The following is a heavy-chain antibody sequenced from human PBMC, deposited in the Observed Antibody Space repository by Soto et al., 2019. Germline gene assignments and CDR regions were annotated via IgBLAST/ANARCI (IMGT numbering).Heavy chain of an antibody. Sequence: QVQLVESGGGVVQPGRSLRLSCAASGFTFSSYGMHWVRQAPGKGLEWVAVIWYDGSNKYYADSVKGRFTISRDNSKNTLYLQMNSLRGEDTAVYYCARDGYYDFWSGYFQPKGYFDYWGQGTLVTVSS. CDR1: GFTFSSYG. J-gene: IGHJ4*02. CDR3: ARDGYYDFWSGYFQPKGYFDY. D-gene: IGHD3-3*01. CDR2: IWYDGSNK. V-gene: IGHV3-33*01.